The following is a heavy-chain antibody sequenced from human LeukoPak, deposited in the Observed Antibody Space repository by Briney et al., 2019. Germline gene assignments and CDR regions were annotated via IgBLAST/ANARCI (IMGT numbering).Heavy chain of an antibody. Sequence: SVKVSCKVSGYTLTELSMHWVRQAPGQGLEWMGRIIPILGIANYAQKFQGRVTITADKSTSTVYMELSSLRSEDTAVYYCARGFDYYDSSGYHPPDVWGQGTTVTVSS. J-gene: IGHJ6*02. CDR3: ARGFDYYDSSGYHPPDV. CDR2: IIPILGIA. V-gene: IGHV1-69*04. D-gene: IGHD3-22*01. CDR1: GYTLTELS.